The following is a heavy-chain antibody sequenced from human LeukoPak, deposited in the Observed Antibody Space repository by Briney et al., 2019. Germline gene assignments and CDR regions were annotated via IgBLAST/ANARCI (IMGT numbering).Heavy chain of an antibody. CDR3: AKIAGTYSPDY. D-gene: IGHD1-26*01. CDR2: ISSSGTYT. J-gene: IGHJ4*02. Sequence: GGSLRLSCAASGFSFSDYYMTWIRQAPGKGLEWVSYISSSGTYTNYADSVKGRFTISRDNAKNSLYLQMNSLSAEDTAVYYCAKIAGTYSPDYWGQGALVTVSS. V-gene: IGHV3-11*06. CDR1: GFSFSDYY.